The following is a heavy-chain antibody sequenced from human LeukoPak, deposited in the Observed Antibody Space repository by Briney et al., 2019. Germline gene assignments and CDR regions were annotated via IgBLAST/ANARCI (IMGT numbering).Heavy chain of an antibody. CDR1: GGSISSYY. CDR3: ARGRLARSPYFDY. D-gene: IGHD6-19*01. CDR2: IYYSGST. J-gene: IGHJ4*02. Sequence: SETLSLTCSVSGGSISSYYWSWIRQPPGKGLEWIGYIYYSGSTYYNPSLKSRVTISVDTSKNQFSLNLSSVTAADTAVYYCARGRLARSPYFDYWGQGTLVTVSS. V-gene: IGHV4-59*01.